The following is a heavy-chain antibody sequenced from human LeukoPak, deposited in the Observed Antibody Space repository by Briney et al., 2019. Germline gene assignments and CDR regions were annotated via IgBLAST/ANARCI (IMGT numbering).Heavy chain of an antibody. CDR1: GFTFSTNA. J-gene: IGHJ4*02. CDR2: ITGGGGST. Sequence: GGSLRLSCAASGFTFSTNAMSWVRQAPGKGLEWVSGITGGGGSTYYADSVKGRFTISRDNSKNTLYLQMNSLRAEDTAVYYCAGGGRDGYNIGYWGQGTLVTVSS. V-gene: IGHV3-23*01. D-gene: IGHD5-24*01. CDR3: AGGGRDGYNIGY.